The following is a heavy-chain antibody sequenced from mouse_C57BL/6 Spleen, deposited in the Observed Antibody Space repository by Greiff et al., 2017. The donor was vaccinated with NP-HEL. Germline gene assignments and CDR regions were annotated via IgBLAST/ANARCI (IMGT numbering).Heavy chain of an antibody. V-gene: IGHV5-4*03. J-gene: IGHJ1*03. Sequence: DVKLVESGGGLVKPGGSLKLSCAASGFTFSSYAMSWVRQTPEKRLEWVATISDGGSYTYYPDNVKGRFTISRDNAKNNLYLQMSHLKSEDTAMYYCASQNWYFDVWGTGTTVTVSS. CDR2: ISDGGSYT. CDR1: GFTFSSYA. CDR3: ASQNWYFDV.